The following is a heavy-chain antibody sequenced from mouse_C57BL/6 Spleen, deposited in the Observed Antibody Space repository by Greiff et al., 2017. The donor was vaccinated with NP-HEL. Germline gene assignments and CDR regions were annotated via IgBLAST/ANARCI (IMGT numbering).Heavy chain of an antibody. CDR2: IDPSDSET. D-gene: IGHD1-1*01. CDR1: GYTFTSYW. V-gene: IGHV1-52*01. Sequence: QVQLQQPGAELVRPGSSVKLSCKASGYTFTSYWMHWVKQRPIQGLEWIGNIDPSDSETHYNQKFKDKATLTVDKSSSTAYMQLSSLTSEDSAVYYCARNYGGSRWYFDVWGTGTTVTVSS. CDR3: ARNYGGSRWYFDV. J-gene: IGHJ1*03.